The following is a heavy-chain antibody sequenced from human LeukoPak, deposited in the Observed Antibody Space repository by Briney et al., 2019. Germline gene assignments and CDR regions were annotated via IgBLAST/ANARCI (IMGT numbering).Heavy chain of an antibody. CDR3: ATQGGNFDY. D-gene: IGHD3-16*01. Sequence: PGGSLRLSCAASGFTFNTYTMNWVRQALGKGLEWVSIISVSGGSTYYADSVKGRFTISRDNSKNTLYLQMNSLRAEDTAVYYCATQGGNFDYWGQGTLVTVSS. V-gene: IGHV3-23*01. CDR2: ISVSGGST. CDR1: GFTFNTYT. J-gene: IGHJ4*02.